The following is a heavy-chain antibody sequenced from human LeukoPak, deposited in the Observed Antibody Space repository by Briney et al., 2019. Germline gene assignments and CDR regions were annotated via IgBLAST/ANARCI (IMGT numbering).Heavy chain of an antibody. CDR2: IRKKANSYTT. D-gene: IGHD2-8*01. CDR3: ASSNPNGPFDY. J-gene: IGHJ4*02. CDR1: GFTFSDHY. V-gene: IGHV3-72*01. Sequence: GGSLRLSCAASGFTFSDHYMDWVRQVPGKGLEWVGRIRKKANSYTTEYAASVKGRFSISRDDSKSSLYLQMNSLETEDTAVYYGASSNPNGPFDYSGQGTLVTVSS.